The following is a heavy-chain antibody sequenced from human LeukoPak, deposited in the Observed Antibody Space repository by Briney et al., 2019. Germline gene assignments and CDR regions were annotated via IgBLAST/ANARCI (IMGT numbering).Heavy chain of an antibody. Sequence: PSQTLSLTCTVSGGSISSGSYYWSWIRQPAGKGLEWIGRIYTSGSTNYNPSLKSRVIISVDTSKNQFSLKLSSVTAADTAVYYCARDRGGSYDYWGQGTLVTVSS. CDR1: GGSISSGSYY. D-gene: IGHD1-26*01. CDR3: ARDRGGSYDY. V-gene: IGHV4-61*02. CDR2: IYTSGST. J-gene: IGHJ4*02.